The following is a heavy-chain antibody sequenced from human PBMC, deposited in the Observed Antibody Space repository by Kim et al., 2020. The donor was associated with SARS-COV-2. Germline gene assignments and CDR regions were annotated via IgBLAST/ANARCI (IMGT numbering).Heavy chain of an antibody. Sequence: ASVKVSCKASGYTFTSYGISWVRQAPGQGLEWMGWISAYNGNTNYAQKLQGRVTMTTDTSTSTAYMELRSLRSDDTAVYYCARDPGPSYCGGDCYPSGIDYWGQGTLVTVSS. CDR2: ISAYNGNT. J-gene: IGHJ4*02. CDR1: GYTFTSYG. D-gene: IGHD2-21*01. V-gene: IGHV1-18*04. CDR3: ARDPGPSYCGGDCYPSGIDY.